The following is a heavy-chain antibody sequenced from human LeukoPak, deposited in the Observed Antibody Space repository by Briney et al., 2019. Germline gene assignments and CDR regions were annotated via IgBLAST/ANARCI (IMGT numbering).Heavy chain of an antibody. D-gene: IGHD2-8*02. J-gene: IGHJ4*02. CDR3: ARRHEYHSTGDDHFED. V-gene: IGHV4-4*02. Sequence: SETLSLTCTVSGGYISTGNWWSWVRQPPGKGLEWIGEIYHSGSTNYNPSLKSRATISVDKSKNQFSLKLSSVTAADTAVYHCARRHEYHSTGDDHFEDWGQGTLVTVSS. CDR1: GGYISTGNW. CDR2: IYHSGST.